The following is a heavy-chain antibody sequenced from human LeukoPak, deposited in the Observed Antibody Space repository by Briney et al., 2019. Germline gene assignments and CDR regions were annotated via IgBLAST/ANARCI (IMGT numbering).Heavy chain of an antibody. CDR3: AKYEGGGGYSYGYGYYYYYMDV. CDR1: GFTFSSYA. V-gene: IGHV3-23*01. Sequence: GGSLRLSCAASGFTFSSYAMSWVRQAPGKGLKWVSAISGSGGSTYYADSVKGRFTISRDNSKNTLYLQMNSLRAEDTAVYYCAKYEGGGGYSYGYGYYYYYMDVWGKGTTVTVSS. D-gene: IGHD5-18*01. CDR2: ISGSGGST. J-gene: IGHJ6*03.